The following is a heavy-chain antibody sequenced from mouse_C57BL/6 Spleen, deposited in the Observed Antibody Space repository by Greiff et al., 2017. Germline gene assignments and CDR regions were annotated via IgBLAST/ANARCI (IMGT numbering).Heavy chain of an antibody. CDR2: INPNNGGT. D-gene: IGHD2-4*01. Sequence: DVHLVESGPELVKPGASVKIPCKASGYTFTDYNMDWVKQSHGKSLEWIGDINPNNGGTIYNQKFKGKATLTVDKSSSTAYMELRSLTSEDTAVYYCAREEGLRQGFAYWGQGTLVTVSA. CDR1: GYTFTDYN. V-gene: IGHV1-18*01. CDR3: AREEGLRQGFAY. J-gene: IGHJ3*01.